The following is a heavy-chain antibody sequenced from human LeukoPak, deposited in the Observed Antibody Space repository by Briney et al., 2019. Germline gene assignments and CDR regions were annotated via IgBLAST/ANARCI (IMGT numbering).Heavy chain of an antibody. CDR2: IRYDGINK. CDR1: GFTFSSYG. D-gene: IGHD6-13*01. Sequence: GGSLRLSCAASGFTFSSYGMHWVRHAPGKGLEWVAFIRYDGINKYYADSVNGRLTISRNNSKNTLYLQMNSRRAEDTAVYYCAKVDSLSIAAAGSFDYWGQGTLVTVSS. CDR3: AKVDSLSIAAAGSFDY. J-gene: IGHJ4*02. V-gene: IGHV3-30*02.